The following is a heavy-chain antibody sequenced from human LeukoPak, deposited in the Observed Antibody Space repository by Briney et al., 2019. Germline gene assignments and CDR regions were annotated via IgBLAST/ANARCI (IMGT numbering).Heavy chain of an antibody. Sequence: ASVKVSCKSSGYSFTSYVITWVRQAPGQGLEGVGWINPHNCNTDCAQKLQGRVTVTTDTSTNTAYMELRGLRSGDTAVYYCTRGVRALDRKSGSYDAFDVWGQGTMVTVSS. CDR2: INPHNCNT. CDR1: GYSFTSYV. CDR3: TRGVRALDRKSGSYDAFDV. D-gene: IGHD1-26*01. J-gene: IGHJ3*01. V-gene: IGHV1-18*01.